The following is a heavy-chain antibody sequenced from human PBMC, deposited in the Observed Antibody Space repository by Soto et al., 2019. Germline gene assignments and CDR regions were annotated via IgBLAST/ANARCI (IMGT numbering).Heavy chain of an antibody. CDR2: IYYSGST. Sequence: PSETLSLTCTVSGGSINNYYWNWIRQPPGKVLEWIGYIYYSGSTNYNPSRKSRVTISVDTSKHPFSLKLSSVTAADTAVYYCARESYYYDSSGDKFRGFDYWCQATLVTVSS. D-gene: IGHD3-22*01. CDR1: GGSINNYY. J-gene: IGHJ4*02. V-gene: IGHV4-59*01. CDR3: ARESYYYDSSGDKFRGFDY.